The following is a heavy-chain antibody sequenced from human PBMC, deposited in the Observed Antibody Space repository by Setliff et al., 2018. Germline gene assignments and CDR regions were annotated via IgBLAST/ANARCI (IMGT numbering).Heavy chain of an antibody. CDR3: ARGSYYDSSGYSPDFFDY. CDR2: INHSGRT. CDR1: GGPFSAYY. V-gene: IGHV4-34*01. J-gene: IGHJ4*02. D-gene: IGHD3-22*01. Sequence: PSETLSLTCAVYGGPFSAYYWSWIRQPPGEGLEWIGEINHSGRTKYNPSLRSRVTISVDTSKNQISLKLTSVTAADTAVYYCARGSYYDSSGYSPDFFDYWGQGTQVTVSS.